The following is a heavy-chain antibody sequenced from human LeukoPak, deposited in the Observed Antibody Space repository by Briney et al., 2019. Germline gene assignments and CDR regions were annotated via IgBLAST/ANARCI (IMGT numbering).Heavy chain of an antibody. CDR2: IYLGDSDT. CDR1: GYSFPSYW. CDR3: ARHTYSGYDGGRGSYYYYYMDV. D-gene: IGHD5-12*01. Sequence: GESLKISCKGSGYSFPSYWIGWVRQMPGKGLECMGVIYLGDSDTRYSPSFQGQVTISADKSISTAYLQWSSLKASDTAMYYCARHTYSGYDGGRGSYYYYYMDVWGKGTTVTISS. V-gene: IGHV5-51*01. J-gene: IGHJ6*03.